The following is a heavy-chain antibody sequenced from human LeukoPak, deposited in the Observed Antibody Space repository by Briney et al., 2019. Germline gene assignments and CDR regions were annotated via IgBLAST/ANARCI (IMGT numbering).Heavy chain of an antibody. V-gene: IGHV5-51*03. Sequence: SGESLKISCKGSGYNFAGHWIGWVRQMPGKGLEWMGIIYPDDSDTRYSPSFQGQVIISADKSTSTAYLQWSSLKASDTAMYYCAARTLSSSWYDWGQGTLVTVSS. CDR3: AARTLSSSWYD. J-gene: IGHJ4*02. D-gene: IGHD6-13*01. CDR2: IYPDDSDT. CDR1: GYNFAGHW.